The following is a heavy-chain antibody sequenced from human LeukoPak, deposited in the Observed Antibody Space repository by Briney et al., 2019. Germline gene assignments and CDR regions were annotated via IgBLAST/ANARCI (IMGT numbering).Heavy chain of an antibody. D-gene: IGHD6-6*01. CDR2: VYYSGST. J-gene: IGHJ4*02. V-gene: IGHV4-31*03. Sequence: SETLSLTCTVSGGSTGSPKYYWSWIRQRPGKGLEGIGYVYYSGSTYYNPSLKRRATISADTSNDPFSLNLSSMTAADTAVYYCARSMAALAEGGFYYFDNWSQGTLVTVS. CDR3: ARSMAALAEGGFYYFDN. CDR1: GGSTGSPKYY.